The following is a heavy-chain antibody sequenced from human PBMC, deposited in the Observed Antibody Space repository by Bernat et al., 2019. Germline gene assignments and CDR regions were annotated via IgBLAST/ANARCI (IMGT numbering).Heavy chain of an antibody. Sequence: EVHLVESGGGLVKPGGSRRLSCAASGFTFSGYNMNWVRQAPGRGLEWVSSISTSSNYIYYVESVKGRFTISRDNAKNSLFLQMNSLRVEDTAVYYCARDRSSNWYGLGWLDPWGQGTLVTVSS. CDR1: GFTFSGYN. D-gene: IGHD6-13*01. CDR3: ARDRSSNWYGLGWLDP. J-gene: IGHJ5*02. V-gene: IGHV3-21*01. CDR2: ISTSSNYI.